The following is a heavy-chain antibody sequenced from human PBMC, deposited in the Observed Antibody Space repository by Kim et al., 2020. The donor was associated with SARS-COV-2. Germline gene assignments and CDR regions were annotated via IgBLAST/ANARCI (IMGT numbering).Heavy chain of an antibody. CDR3: ARRGGYYFDY. Sequence: DTRYRPSFQGQVTISAEKSISTAYLQWSSLKASDTAMYYCARRGGYYFDYWGQGTLVTVSS. J-gene: IGHJ4*02. CDR2: DT. V-gene: IGHV5-51*01. D-gene: IGHD3-16*01.